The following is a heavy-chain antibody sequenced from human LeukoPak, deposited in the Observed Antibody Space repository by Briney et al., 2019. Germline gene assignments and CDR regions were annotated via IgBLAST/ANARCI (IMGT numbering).Heavy chain of an antibody. CDR2: ISYDGSNK. V-gene: IGHV3-30*18. D-gene: IGHD3-10*01. J-gene: IGHJ4*02. CDR3: AKSPLWFGELNY. Sequence: GGSLRLSCAASGFNVSSNYMSWVRQAPGKGLEWVAVISYDGSNKYYADSVKGRFTISRDNSKNTLYLQMNSLRAEDTAVYYCAKSPLWFGELNYWGQGTLVTVSS. CDR1: GFNVSSNY.